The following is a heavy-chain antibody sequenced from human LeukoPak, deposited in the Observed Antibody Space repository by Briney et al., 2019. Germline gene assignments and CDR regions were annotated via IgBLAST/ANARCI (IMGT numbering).Heavy chain of an antibody. Sequence: PGGSLRLSCAASGFTFRSYGMNWVRQAPGKGLEWVSSISSSSSYIYYADSVKGRFTISRDNAKNSLYLQMNSLRAEDTAVYYCARDAKGGYCSSTSCYPWYFDLWGRGTLVTVSS. CDR2: ISSSSSYI. V-gene: IGHV3-21*01. CDR3: ARDAKGGYCSSTSCYPWYFDL. CDR1: GFTFRSYG. J-gene: IGHJ2*01. D-gene: IGHD2-2*03.